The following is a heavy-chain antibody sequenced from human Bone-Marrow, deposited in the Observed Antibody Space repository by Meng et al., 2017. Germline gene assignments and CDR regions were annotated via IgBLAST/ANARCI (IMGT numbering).Heavy chain of an antibody. CDR3: AINTMVRGVAEYYFDY. D-gene: IGHD3-10*01. CDR1: GGSISSYY. J-gene: IGHJ4*02. V-gene: IGHV4-4*07. CDR2: IYTSGST. Sequence: GSLRLSCTVSGGSISSYYWSWIRQPAGKGLEWIGRIYTSGSTNYNPSLKSRVTMSVDTSKNQFSLKLSSVTAADTAVYCCAINTMVRGVAEYYFDYWGQGTLVTVSS.